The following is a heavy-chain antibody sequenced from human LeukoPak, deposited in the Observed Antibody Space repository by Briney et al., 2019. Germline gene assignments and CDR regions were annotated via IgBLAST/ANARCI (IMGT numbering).Heavy chain of an antibody. V-gene: IGHV3-11*01. D-gene: IGHD2-21*02. Sequence: GGSLRLSCAASGFTVSSNYMSWIRQAPGKGLEWVSYIANSGSFIYYADSVRGRFTISRDNAKNSLYLQMNSLRAEDTAVYYCARGPSDSSLPGYWGQGTLVTVSS. CDR2: IANSGSFI. J-gene: IGHJ4*02. CDR3: ARGPSDSSLPGY. CDR1: GFTVSSNY.